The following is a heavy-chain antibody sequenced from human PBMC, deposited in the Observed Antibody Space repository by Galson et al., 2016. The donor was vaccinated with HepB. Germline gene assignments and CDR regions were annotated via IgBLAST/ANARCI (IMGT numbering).Heavy chain of an antibody. CDR1: GFVFSAYG. D-gene: IGHD6-6*01. CDR2: ISNAGSYR. Sequence: SLRLSCAGSGFVFSAYGFNWIRQAPGQGLEWVSSISNAGSYRHYTDSVKGRFTISRDNDKHSLYLQMNSLRAEDTAVYYCARSGGTYSSSLYYFDSWGQGTLVAVSS. J-gene: IGHJ4*02. V-gene: IGHV3-21*01. CDR3: ARSGGTYSSSLYYFDS.